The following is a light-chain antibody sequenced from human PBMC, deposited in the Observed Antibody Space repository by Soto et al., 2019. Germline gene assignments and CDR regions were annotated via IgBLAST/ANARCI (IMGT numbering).Light chain of an antibody. CDR1: QAISNY. J-gene: IGKJ3*01. V-gene: IGKV1-16*02. CDR3: QQYNSYPPT. Sequence: DLQMTQSPSSLSASVGDRVTITCRASQAISNYLAWFQQKPGEAPKTLIYAASTLQPGVPSKFTGSGSGTDFTLTISSLQPEDFATYYCQQYNSYPPTFGPGTKVDI. CDR2: AAS.